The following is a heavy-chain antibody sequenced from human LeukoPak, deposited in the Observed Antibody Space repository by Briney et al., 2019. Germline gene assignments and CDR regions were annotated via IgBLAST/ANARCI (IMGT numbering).Heavy chain of an antibody. CDR1: GGSTSSYY. CDR3: ARGLAVAEKRWFDP. Sequence: SQTLSLTCTVSGGSTSSYYWSWIRQPPGKGLEWIGYIYYSGSTNYNPSLKSRVTISVDTSKNQFSLKLSSVTAADTAVYYCARGLAVAEKRWFDPWGQGTLVTVSS. V-gene: IGHV4-59*01. D-gene: IGHD6-19*01. J-gene: IGHJ5*02. CDR2: IYYSGST.